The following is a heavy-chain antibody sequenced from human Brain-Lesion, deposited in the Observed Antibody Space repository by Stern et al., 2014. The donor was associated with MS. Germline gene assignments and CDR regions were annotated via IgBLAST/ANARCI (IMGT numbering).Heavy chain of an antibody. CDR2: IHDSGST. D-gene: IGHD1-26*01. CDR3: ATTRWDLFTWNWFDP. J-gene: IGHJ5*02. V-gene: IGHV4-61*02. Sequence: VQLVESGPGLVKPSQTLSLTCTVSGGSISSSGYYWSWIRQPADKGLEWIGRIHDSGSTYYKPSLKSRVTISMDTAQKQFSLKLPSVTAADTAVYYCATTRWDLFTWNWFDPWGQGTLVTVSS. CDR1: GGSISSSGYY.